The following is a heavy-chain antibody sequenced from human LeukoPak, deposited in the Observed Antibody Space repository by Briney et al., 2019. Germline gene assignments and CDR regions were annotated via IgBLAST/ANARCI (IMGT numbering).Heavy chain of an antibody. J-gene: IGHJ4*02. CDR2: INPNSGGT. CDR1: GYTFNGYY. D-gene: IGHD3-3*01. Sequence: ASVKVSCKASGYTFNGYYMHWVRQAPAQGLEWMGWINPNSGGTNYAQNFQGRVTVTRDTSISTAYMELSRLRSDDTAVYYCARDSDFWSGYYFDCWGQGTLVTVSS. CDR3: ARDSDFWSGYYFDC. V-gene: IGHV1-2*02.